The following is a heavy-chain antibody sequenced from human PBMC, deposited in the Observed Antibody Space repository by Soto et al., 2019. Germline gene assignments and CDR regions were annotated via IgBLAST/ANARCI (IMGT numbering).Heavy chain of an antibody. D-gene: IGHD6-6*01. J-gene: IGHJ6*02. CDR3: ARGRPTYYAMDV. Sequence: PSQTLSLTCAISGDSVSSNSAAWNWIRHSPSRGLEWLGRTYYGSKWKNDYAVSVKSRINVNPDTSRNQFSLQLNSVTPEDTAVYYCARGRPTYYAMDVWGQGTTVTVSS. CDR2: TYYGSKWKN. V-gene: IGHV6-1*01. CDR1: GDSVSSNSAA.